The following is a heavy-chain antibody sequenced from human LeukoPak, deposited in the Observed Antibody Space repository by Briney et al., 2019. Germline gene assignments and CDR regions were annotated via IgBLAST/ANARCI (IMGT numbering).Heavy chain of an antibody. CDR2: IYHSGST. Sequence: PSETLSLTCTVSGYSISSGYYWGWIRQPPGKGLEWIGSIYHSGSTYYNPSLKSRVTISVDTSKNQFSLKLSSVTAADTAVYYCARVRHHEEIDYWGEGTLVTVSS. J-gene: IGHJ4*02. CDR1: GYSISSGYY. V-gene: IGHV4-38-2*02. CDR3: ARVRHHEEIDY. D-gene: IGHD1-14*01.